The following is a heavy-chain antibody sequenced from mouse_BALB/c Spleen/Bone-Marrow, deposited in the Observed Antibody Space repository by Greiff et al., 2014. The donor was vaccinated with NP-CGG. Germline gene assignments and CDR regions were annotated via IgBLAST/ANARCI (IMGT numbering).Heavy chain of an antibody. Sequence: EVQLQQSGPELVKPGASVKMYCKASGYTFTSYVMHWVKQKPGQGLEWIGYINPYNDGTKYNEKFKGKATLTSDKSSSTAYMELSSLTSEDSAVYYCARYPDYYGSSYAMDYWGQGTSVTVSS. V-gene: IGHV1-14*01. CDR3: ARYPDYYGSSYAMDY. J-gene: IGHJ4*01. D-gene: IGHD1-1*01. CDR1: GYTFTSYV. CDR2: INPYNDGT.